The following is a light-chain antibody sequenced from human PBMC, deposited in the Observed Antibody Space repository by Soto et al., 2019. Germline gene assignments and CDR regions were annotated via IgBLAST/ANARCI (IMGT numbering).Light chain of an antibody. CDR3: QQYGTSPRT. Sequence: EIVLTQSPGTLSLSPGERATLSCRASQSVISSYLAWYQQKPGQAPRLVIYAASSRATGIPDRFSGSGSGTAFTLTISRLEPEDFAVYYCQQYGTSPRTFGQGTKVDIK. J-gene: IGKJ1*01. CDR1: QSVISSY. V-gene: IGKV3-20*01. CDR2: AAS.